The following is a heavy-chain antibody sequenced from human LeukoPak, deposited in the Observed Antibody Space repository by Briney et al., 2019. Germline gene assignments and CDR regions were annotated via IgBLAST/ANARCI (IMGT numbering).Heavy chain of an antibody. CDR3: ARDLELERNRWNYFES. CDR2: MHYSGDS. J-gene: IGHJ4*02. D-gene: IGHD1-1*01. V-gene: IGHV4-59*01. Sequence: SETLSLTCTVSGGSISSFFWSWIRQPPGKGLEWIGSMHYSGDSKYNPSLKSRVSLSIDTSKQQFSLRLSSVTAADTAVYYCARDLELERNRWNYFESWGQGTLVAVSS. CDR1: GGSISSFF.